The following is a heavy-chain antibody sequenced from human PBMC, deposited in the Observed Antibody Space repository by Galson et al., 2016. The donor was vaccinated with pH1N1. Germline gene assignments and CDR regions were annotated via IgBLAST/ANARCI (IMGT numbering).Heavy chain of an antibody. CDR3: ARKGVGALSGVD. D-gene: IGHD1-26*01. CDR1: GFTFSSYT. Sequence: SLRLSCAASGFTFSSYTMTWVRKAPGKGLEWVSSISGSGTKRYYADSVQGRFTISRDNTKTSLYLQMNNLNAEDTAVYYCARKGVGALSGVDWGQGILVIVSS. V-gene: IGHV3-21*01. J-gene: IGHJ4*02. CDR2: ISGSGTKR.